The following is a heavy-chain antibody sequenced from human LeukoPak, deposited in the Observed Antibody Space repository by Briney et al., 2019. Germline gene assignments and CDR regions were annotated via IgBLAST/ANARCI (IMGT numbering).Heavy chain of an antibody. J-gene: IGHJ4*02. CDR3: ARDARVLLWFGELFDY. Sequence: ASVKVSCKASGYTFTSYGISWVRQAPGQGLEWMGWISAYNGNTKYAQKLQGRVTMTTDTSTSTAYMELRSLRSDDTAVYYCARDARVLLWFGELFDYWGQGTLVTVSS. CDR1: GYTFTSYG. CDR2: ISAYNGNT. D-gene: IGHD3-10*01. V-gene: IGHV1-18*04.